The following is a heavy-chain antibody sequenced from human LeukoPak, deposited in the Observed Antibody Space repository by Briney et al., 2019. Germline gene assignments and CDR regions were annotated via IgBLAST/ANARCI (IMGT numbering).Heavy chain of an antibody. CDR3: ARDQVGSWAYYYYYGMDV. J-gene: IGHJ6*02. V-gene: IGHV3-48*04. Sequence: PGGSLRLPCAASGFTFSTYSMNWVRQAPDKGLEWVSYITSSSTTIYYADSVKGRFTISRDDAKNSLYLQMNSLRAEDTAVYYCARDQVGSWAYYYYYGMDVWGQGTTVTVSS. CDR1: GFTFSTYS. D-gene: IGHD6-13*01. CDR2: ITSSSTTI.